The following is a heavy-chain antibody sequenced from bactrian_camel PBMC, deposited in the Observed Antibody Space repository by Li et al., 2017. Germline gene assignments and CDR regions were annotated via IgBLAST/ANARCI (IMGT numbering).Heavy chain of an antibody. CDR2: VAIDGTP. CDR3: AADRLRRLVACGLFGY. CDR1: AYTPANVR. Sequence: HVQLVESGGGSVQAGGSLRLSCAFDAYTPANVRMAWFRQAPGHECELVSSVAIDGTPDYAASVKGRFIISRDTANNAVYLQMNSLKVEDTATYFCAADRLRRLVACGLFGYWGRGTQVTVS. V-gene: IGHV3S53*01. J-gene: IGHJ6*01. D-gene: IGHD6*01.